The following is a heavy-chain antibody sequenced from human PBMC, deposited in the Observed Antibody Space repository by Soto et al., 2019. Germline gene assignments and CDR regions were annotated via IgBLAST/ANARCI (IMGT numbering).Heavy chain of an antibody. CDR2: INPIVSMS. CDR3: AASYGSGYRAFDY. Sequence: QVQLVQSGTEVKKPGXSVKVSCKASGDTFSFYTINWVRQAPGLGLEWVGRINPIVSMSNYAQKFQGRVSMTADKSTSTAYMELRSLRSDDTAMYFCAASYGSGYRAFDYWGQGALVIVSS. V-gene: IGHV1-69*02. D-gene: IGHD3-10*01. CDR1: GDTFSFYT. J-gene: IGHJ4*02.